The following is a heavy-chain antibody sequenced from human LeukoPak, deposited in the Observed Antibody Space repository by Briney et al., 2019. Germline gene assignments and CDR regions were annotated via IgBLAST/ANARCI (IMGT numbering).Heavy chain of an antibody. D-gene: IGHD3-22*01. CDR1: GYTFTSYG. J-gene: IGHJ4*02. CDR2: ISAYNGNT. CDR3: ARDDHYDSSGY. V-gene: IGHV1-18*01. Sequence: ASVKVSCKASGYTFTSYGISWVRQAPGRGLKWMGWISAYNGNTNYAQKLQGRVTMTTDTSTSTAYMELRSLRSDDTAVYYCARDDHYDSSGYWGQGTLVTVSS.